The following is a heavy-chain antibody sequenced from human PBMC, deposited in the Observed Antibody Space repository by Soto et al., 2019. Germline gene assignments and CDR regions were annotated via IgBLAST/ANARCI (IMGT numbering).Heavy chain of an antibody. Sequence: QVHLVQSGAEVKKPGASVKFSCKASGSTFTSYGITWVRQAPGQGLEWMGWISAHNGTTDYAKKLQGRVIVTRDTSQSTAYMELRSLRSDDTAVYYCARGRYGDYWGQGALVTVSS. V-gene: IGHV1-18*01. CDR2: ISAHNGTT. CDR3: ARGRYGDY. CDR1: GSTFTSYG. D-gene: IGHD1-1*01. J-gene: IGHJ4*02.